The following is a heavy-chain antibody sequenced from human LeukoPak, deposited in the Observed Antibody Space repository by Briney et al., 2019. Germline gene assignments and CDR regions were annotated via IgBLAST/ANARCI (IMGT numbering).Heavy chain of an antibody. D-gene: IGHD3-3*01. CDR3: AKIVGGAGGY. V-gene: IGHV3-23*01. CDR2: ISGNGENT. CDR1: GFTLSSNA. J-gene: IGHJ4*02. Sequence: PGGSLRLSCAAFGFTLSSNALSWVRQAPGKGPEWVSTISGNGENTYYAGSVKGRFSISRDASKNTVYLQMNSLRTDDTAVYYCAKIVGGAGGYWGQGTLVTVSS.